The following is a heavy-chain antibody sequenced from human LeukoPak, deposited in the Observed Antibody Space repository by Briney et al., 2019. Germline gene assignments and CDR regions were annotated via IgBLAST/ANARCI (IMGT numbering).Heavy chain of an antibody. V-gene: IGHV1-69*04. CDR2: IIPILGIA. Sequence: SVKVSCKASGGTFSSYAISWVRQAPGQGLEWMGRIIPILGIANYAQKFQGRVTITADKSTSTAYMELSSLRSEDTAVYYCARVPVYSSGWYPIDYWGQGTLVTVSS. D-gene: IGHD6-19*01. J-gene: IGHJ4*02. CDR3: ARVPVYSSGWYPIDY. CDR1: GGTFSSYA.